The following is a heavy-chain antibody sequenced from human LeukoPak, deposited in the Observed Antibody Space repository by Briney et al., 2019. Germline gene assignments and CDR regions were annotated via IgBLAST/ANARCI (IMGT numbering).Heavy chain of an antibody. D-gene: IGHD2-2*01. J-gene: IGHJ5*02. CDR2: ISPNNGNT. CDR1: GYTFTRYG. Sequence: ASVKVSCKASGYTFTRYGITWVRQAPGQGLETMGWISPNNGNTNYAQKFQGRVTMTTDTSTSTAYMELRSLRSEDTAVYYCARVVTPRYCSTTNCYWKGWFDPWGQGTLVTVSS. V-gene: IGHV1-18*01. CDR3: ARVVTPRYCSTTNCYWKGWFDP.